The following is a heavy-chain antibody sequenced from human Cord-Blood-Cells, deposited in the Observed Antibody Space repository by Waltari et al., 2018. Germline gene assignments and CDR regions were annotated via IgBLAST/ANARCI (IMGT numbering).Heavy chain of an antibody. Sequence: GGLVQPGRSLRLSCAASGFTFDDYVMHWVRQAPGKGLEWVSGISWNSGSIGYADSVKGRFTISRDNAKNSLYLQMNSLRAEDTALYYCAKDEGTYYYYGMDVWGQGTTVTVSS. CDR1: GFTFDDYV. V-gene: IGHV3-9*01. CDR3: AKDEGTYYYYGMDV. J-gene: IGHJ6*02. CDR2: ISWNSGSI.